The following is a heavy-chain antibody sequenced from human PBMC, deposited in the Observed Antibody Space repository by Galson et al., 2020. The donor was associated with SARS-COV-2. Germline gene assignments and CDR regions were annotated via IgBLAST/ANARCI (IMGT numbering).Heavy chain of an antibody. J-gene: IGHJ5*02. V-gene: IGHV3-30*02. CDR1: GFTFSGHG. Sequence: GGSLRLSCAASGFTFSGHGMHWVRQSPGKGLEWVAFIRYDGITKFYADSVEGRFTISRDNSDNTLYLQMNSLRPEDTAIYYCAKDRDCTGYNCDKTWDAWGQGSLVTVSS. D-gene: IGHD1-20*01. CDR2: IRYDGITK. CDR3: AKDRDCTGYNCDKTWDA.